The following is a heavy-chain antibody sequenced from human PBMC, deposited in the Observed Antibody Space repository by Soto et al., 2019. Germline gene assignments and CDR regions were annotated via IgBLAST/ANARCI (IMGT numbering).Heavy chain of an antibody. D-gene: IGHD1-7*01. CDR2: ISAYNGNT. V-gene: IGHV1-18*01. J-gene: IGHJ5*02. CDR1: GYTFTSYG. CDR3: ARARYSWNYGEYNWFDP. Sequence: QVQLVQSGAEVKKPGASVKVSCKASGYTFTSYGISWVRQAPGQGLEWMGWISAYNGNTNYAQKLQGRVTMTTDTSTSTAYMELRSLRSDDTAVYYCARARYSWNYGEYNWFDPWGQGTLVTVSS.